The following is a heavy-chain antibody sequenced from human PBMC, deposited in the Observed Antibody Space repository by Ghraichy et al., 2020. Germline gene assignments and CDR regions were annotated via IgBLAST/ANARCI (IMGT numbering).Heavy chain of an antibody. CDR1: GFTFSSDW. V-gene: IGHV3-74*01. J-gene: IGHJ4*02. CDR2: INSDGSII. CDR3: VRDAFGPRDY. D-gene: IGHD3-10*01. Sequence: GESLNISCADSGFTFSSDWMHWFRQASGKGPVWVSRINSDGSIINYAESVRGRFTISRDNAKNTLYPQMNSLRAEDTAVYYCVRDAFGPRDYWGQGTLVTVSS.